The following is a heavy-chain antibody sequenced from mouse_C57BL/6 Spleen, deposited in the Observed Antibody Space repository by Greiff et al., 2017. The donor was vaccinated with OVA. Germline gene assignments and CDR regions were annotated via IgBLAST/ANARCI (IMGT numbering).Heavy chain of an antibody. CDR2: ISNDGSN. V-gene: IGHV3-6*01. J-gene: IGHJ1*03. CDR3: AREGIRLSYWYFDV. Sequence: VQLQQSGPGLVKPSQSLSLTCSVTGYSITSGYYWNWIRQFPGNKLEWMGYISNDGSNNYNPSLKNRISITRDTSKNQFFLKLNSVTTEDTATYYCAREGIRLSYWYFDVWGTGTTVTVSS. D-gene: IGHD5-2*01. CDR1: GYSITSGYY.